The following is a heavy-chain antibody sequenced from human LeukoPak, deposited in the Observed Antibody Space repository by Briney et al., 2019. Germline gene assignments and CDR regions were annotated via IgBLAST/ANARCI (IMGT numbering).Heavy chain of an antibody. D-gene: IGHD4-17*01. CDR3: ARVLATVTDFHY. CDR2: IYYSGST. V-gene: IGHV4-39*07. CDR1: GGSISSSSYY. Sequence: SETLSLTCTVSGGSISSSSYYWGWIRQPPGKGLEWIGSIYYSGSTYYNPSLKSRVTISVDTSKNQFSLNLNSVTAADTAVYYCARVLATVTDFHYWGQGTLVTVSS. J-gene: IGHJ4*02.